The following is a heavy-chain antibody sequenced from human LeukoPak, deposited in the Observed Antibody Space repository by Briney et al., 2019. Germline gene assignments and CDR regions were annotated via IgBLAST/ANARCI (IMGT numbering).Heavy chain of an antibody. Sequence: SETLSLTCTVSGGSISSGGYYWSWIRQPPGKGLEWIGYIYHSGSTYYNPSLKSRVTISVDRSKNQFSLKLSSVTAADTAVYYCASAPLGYCSSTSCPGAFDIWGQGTMVTVSS. D-gene: IGHD2-2*01. V-gene: IGHV4-30-2*01. CDR3: ASAPLGYCSSTSCPGAFDI. CDR2: IYHSGST. J-gene: IGHJ3*02. CDR1: GGSISSGGYY.